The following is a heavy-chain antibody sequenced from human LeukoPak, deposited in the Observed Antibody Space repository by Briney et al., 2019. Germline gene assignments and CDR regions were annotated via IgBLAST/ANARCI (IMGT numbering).Heavy chain of an antibody. CDR3: ARNRGYSYTNWFDP. D-gene: IGHD5-18*01. J-gene: IGHJ5*02. CDR2: INHSGSP. V-gene: IGHV4-34*01. CDR1: GGSFSGYY. Sequence: SETLSLTCAVYGGSFSGYYWSWIRQPPGKGLEWIGEINHSGSPNYNPSLKSRVTISVDTSKNQFSLKLSSVTAADTAVYYCARNRGYSYTNWFDPWGQGTLVTVSS.